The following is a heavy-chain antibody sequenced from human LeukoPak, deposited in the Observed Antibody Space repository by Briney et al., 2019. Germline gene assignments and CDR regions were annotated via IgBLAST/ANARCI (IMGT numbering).Heavy chain of an antibody. CDR2: IIPIFGTA. CDR1: GGTFSSYA. J-gene: IGHJ5*02. Sequence: GASVKVSCKASGGTFSSYAISWVRQAPGQGLEWMGGIIPIFGTANYAQKFQGRVTITADESTSTAYMELSSLRSEDTAVYYCAREVASTYNWFDPWGQGTLVTVSS. CDR3: AREVASTYNWFDP. D-gene: IGHD5/OR15-5a*01. V-gene: IGHV1-69*13.